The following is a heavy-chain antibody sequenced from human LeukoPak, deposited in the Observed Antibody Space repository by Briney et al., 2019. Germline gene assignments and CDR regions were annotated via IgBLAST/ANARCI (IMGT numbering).Heavy chain of an antibody. CDR2: IYHSGST. CDR1: GGSISSSSYY. CDR3: ARVPSDYYDSSGYAYFDY. J-gene: IGHJ4*02. D-gene: IGHD3-22*01. Sequence: SETLSLTCTVSGGSISSSSYYWGWIRQPPGKGLEWIGSIYHSGSTNYNPSLKSRVTISVDKSKNQFSLKLSSVTAADTAVYYCARVPSDYYDSSGYAYFDYWGQGTLVTVSS. V-gene: IGHV4-39*07.